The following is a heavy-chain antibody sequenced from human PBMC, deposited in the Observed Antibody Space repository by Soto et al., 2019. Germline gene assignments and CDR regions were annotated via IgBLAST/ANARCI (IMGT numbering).Heavy chain of an antibody. J-gene: IGHJ6*02. CDR3: ARLRYSSGWHTLNYYYGMDV. D-gene: IGHD6-19*01. V-gene: IGHV5-51*01. CDR1: GYSFTSYW. Sequence: PGESLKISCKGSGYSFTSYWIGWVRQMPGKGLEWMGIIYPGDSDTRYSPSFQGQVTISADKSISTAYLQWSSLKASDTAMYYCARLRYSSGWHTLNYYYGMDVWGQGTAVTVSS. CDR2: IYPGDSDT.